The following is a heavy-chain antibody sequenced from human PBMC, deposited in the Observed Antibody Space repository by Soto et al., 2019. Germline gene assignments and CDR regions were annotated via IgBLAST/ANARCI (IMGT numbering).Heavy chain of an antibody. Sequence: QVQLVESGGGVVQPGRSLRLSCAASGFTFSSYGMHWVRQAPDKGLEWVAVIWYDGSNKYYADSVKGRFTISRDNSKNTLYLQMNSLKAEDTAVYYCASEYCSGCRCYYYGMDVWGQGTTVTVSS. J-gene: IGHJ6*02. V-gene: IGHV3-33*01. D-gene: IGHD2-15*01. CDR3: ASEYCSGCRCYYYGMDV. CDR2: IWYDGSNK. CDR1: GFTFSSYG.